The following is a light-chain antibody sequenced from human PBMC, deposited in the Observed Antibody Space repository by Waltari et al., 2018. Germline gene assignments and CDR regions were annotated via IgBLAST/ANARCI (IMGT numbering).Light chain of an antibody. CDR1: QTISSY. CDR2: APA. J-gene: IGKJ1*01. Sequence: DIQMTQSPSSLSASVGDRVTITCRASQTISSYLNWYQQRPGKAPKLLIYAPASLQGGVPSRFSGRKSGTDFTLTISSLQPEDFATYYCQQSYNTPRTFGQGTRVEIK. CDR3: QQSYNTPRT. V-gene: IGKV1-39*01.